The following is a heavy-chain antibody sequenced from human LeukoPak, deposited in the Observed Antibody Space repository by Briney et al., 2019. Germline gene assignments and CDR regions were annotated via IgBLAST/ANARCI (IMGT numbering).Heavy chain of an antibody. V-gene: IGHV5-51*01. CDR3: ARQPGAGWFDP. J-gene: IGHJ5*02. D-gene: IGHD3-10*01. CDR1: GYSFTSSW. Sequence: GESLKISCQASGYSFTSSWIGWARLMPGKGLEWMAIINPGDSDTRYSPSFQGQVTISADKSISTVYLQWGSLKASDTAMCYCARQPGAGWFDPWGQGTLVTVSS. CDR2: INPGDSDT.